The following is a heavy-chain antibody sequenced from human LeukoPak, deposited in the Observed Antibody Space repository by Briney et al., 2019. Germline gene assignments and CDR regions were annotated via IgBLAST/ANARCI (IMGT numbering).Heavy chain of an antibody. CDR3: ARDRVGWNDVWNWFDP. V-gene: IGHV1-18*01. J-gene: IGHJ5*02. CDR2: ISAYNGNT. D-gene: IGHD1-1*01. CDR1: GYTFTSYG. Sequence: ASVKVSCKASGYTFTSYGISWVRQAPGQGLEWMGWISAYNGNTNYAQKLQGRVTMTTDTSTSTAYMELRSLRSDDTAVYYCARDRVGWNDVWNWFDPWGQGTLVTVSS.